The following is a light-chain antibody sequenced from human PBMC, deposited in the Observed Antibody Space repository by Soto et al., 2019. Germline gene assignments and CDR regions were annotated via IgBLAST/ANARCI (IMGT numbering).Light chain of an antibody. CDR3: QSYDSSLFWV. Sequence: QSVLTQPPSVSGGPGQRVTISCTGRSSNIGAGYDVHWYQQLPGTAPKLLIYGNSNRPSGVPDRFSGSKSGTSASLAITGLQAEDEADYYCQSYDSSLFWVFGGGTKLTVL. CDR2: GNS. J-gene: IGLJ3*02. V-gene: IGLV1-40*01. CDR1: SSNIGAGYD.